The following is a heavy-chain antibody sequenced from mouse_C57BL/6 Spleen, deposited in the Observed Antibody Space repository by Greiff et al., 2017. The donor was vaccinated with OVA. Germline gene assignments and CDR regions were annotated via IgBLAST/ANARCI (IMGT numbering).Heavy chain of an antibody. CDR2: ISDGGSYT. CDR1: GFTFSSYA. J-gene: IGHJ4*01. Sequence: EVMLVESGGGLVKPGGSLKLSCAASGFTFSSYAMSWVRQTPEKRLEWVATISDGGSYTYYPATVKGRFTISRDNAKNNLYLQMNHLKSEDTAMDYCARDEIRGAMDYWGQGTSVTVSS. V-gene: IGHV5-4*01. CDR3: ARDEIRGAMDY. D-gene: IGHD3-3*01.